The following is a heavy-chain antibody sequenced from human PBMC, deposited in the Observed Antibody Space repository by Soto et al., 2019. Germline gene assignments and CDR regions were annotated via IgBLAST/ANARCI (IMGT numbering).Heavy chain of an antibody. J-gene: IGHJ4*02. CDR1: GGSISSYY. D-gene: IGHD3-22*01. Sequence: SETLSLTCTVSGGSISSYYGSWIRQPAGKGLEWIGRIYTSGSTNSNPSLKSRVTMSVDTSKNQFSLKLSAVTAADTAVYYCARGYYDSSGYYYEPLLDYWGQGTLVTVSS. CDR3: ARGYYDSSGYYYEPLLDY. CDR2: IYTSGST. V-gene: IGHV4-4*07.